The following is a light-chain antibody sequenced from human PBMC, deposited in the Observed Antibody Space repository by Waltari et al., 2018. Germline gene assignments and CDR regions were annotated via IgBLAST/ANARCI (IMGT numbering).Light chain of an antibody. V-gene: IGLV2-14*03. CDR2: HVN. CDR3: SSYTTSNTLWV. CDR1: SSDVGDYNF. J-gene: IGLJ3*02. Sequence: QSALTPPASVSGSPGQSITISCTGTSSDVGDYNFVPWYQQHPGKAPQLIISHVNSRPSGVSNRFSGSKSGNTASLTISELQAEDGADYYCSSYTTSNTLWVFGGGTKLTVL.